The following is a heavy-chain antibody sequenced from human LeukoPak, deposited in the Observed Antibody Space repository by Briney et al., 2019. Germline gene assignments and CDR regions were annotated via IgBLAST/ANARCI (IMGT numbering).Heavy chain of an antibody. Sequence: PSETLSLTCTVSGGSINTYYWGWIRQPSGKGLEWIGNIYSSGSTNYNPSLKSRVTISVDTSKNQFSLKLSSVTAADTAVYYCASLGETTVVTGGDYWGQGTLVTVSS. CDR3: ASLGETTVVTGGDY. D-gene: IGHD4-23*01. V-gene: IGHV4-59*12. CDR2: IYSSGST. J-gene: IGHJ4*02. CDR1: GGSINTYY.